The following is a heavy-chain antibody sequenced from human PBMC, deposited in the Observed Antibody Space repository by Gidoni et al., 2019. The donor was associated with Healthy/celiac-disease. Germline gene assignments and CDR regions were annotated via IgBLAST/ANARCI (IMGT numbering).Heavy chain of an antibody. CDR2: ISYDGSNK. V-gene: IGHV3-30-3*01. CDR1: GFTFSSYA. Sequence: QVQLVESGGGVVQPGRSLSIACAASGFTFSSYAMHWVRQAPGKGLEWVAVISYDGSNKYYADSVKGRFTISRDNSKNTLYLQMNSLRAEDTAVYYCARARGDSSGIDYWGQGTLVTVSS. D-gene: IGHD3-22*01. CDR3: ARARGDSSGIDY. J-gene: IGHJ4*02.